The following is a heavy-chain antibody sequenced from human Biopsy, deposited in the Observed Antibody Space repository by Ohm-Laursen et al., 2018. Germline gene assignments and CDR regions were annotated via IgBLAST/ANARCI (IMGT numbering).Heavy chain of an antibody. CDR3: ARDRGYYSDRTVPGYFDL. J-gene: IGHJ2*01. V-gene: IGHV4-61*03. CDR2: VYYTGST. D-gene: IGHD3-22*01. CDR1: GGSVSSSSYY. Sequence: SETLSLTWTVSGGSVSSSSYYWSWIRQPPGKGLQWIGYVYYTGSTDYNPSLQSRVTISVDTSKNHFSLRLRSVTPADTAIYYCARDRGYYSDRTVPGYFDLWGRGTLVTVSS.